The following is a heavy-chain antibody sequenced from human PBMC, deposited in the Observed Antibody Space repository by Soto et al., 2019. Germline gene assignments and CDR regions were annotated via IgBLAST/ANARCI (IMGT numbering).Heavy chain of an antibody. Sequence: EVQLVESGGGLVKPGGSLRLSCAASGFIFGSYSMNWVRQAPGKGLQWMSSISSSSSIIYYADSVKGRFTISRHNAKNLLYLQMNSLRAEDTAIYYCARVQRATANSFDYWGQGTLVTVSS. J-gene: IGHJ4*02. CDR1: GFIFGSYS. V-gene: IGHV3-21*06. CDR3: ARVQRATANSFDY. D-gene: IGHD5-12*01. CDR2: ISSSSSII.